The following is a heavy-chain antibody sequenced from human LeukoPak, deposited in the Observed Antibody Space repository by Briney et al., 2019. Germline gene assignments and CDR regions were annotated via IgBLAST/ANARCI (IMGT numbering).Heavy chain of an antibody. V-gene: IGHV1-46*01. CDR2: INPTGGST. CDR1: GYTFTSYY. J-gene: IGHJ6*03. D-gene: IGHD3-10*01. Sequence: GASVKVSCKASGYTFTSYYMHWVRQAPGEGLEWMGIINPTGGSTSYAQKFQGRVTMTRDTSTSTAYMELRSLRSDDTAVYYCARERSNYYGSGDLYYYYMDVWGKGTTVTISS. CDR3: ARERSNYYGSGDLYYYYMDV.